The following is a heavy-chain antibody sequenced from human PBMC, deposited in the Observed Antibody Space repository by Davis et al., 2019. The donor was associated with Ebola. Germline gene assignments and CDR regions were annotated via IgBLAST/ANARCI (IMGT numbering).Heavy chain of an antibody. CDR1: GGSISSSSYF. J-gene: IGHJ5*02. Sequence: SETLSLTCTVSGGSISSSSYFWDWIRQPPGKGLEWIGSIYYTGSTYYNPSLKSRVTISVDTSKNQFSLRLNSVTAADTAVYYCARVNFCIGGSCYSHDHWGQGTLVTVSS. CDR2: IYYTGST. D-gene: IGHD2-15*01. CDR3: ARVNFCIGGSCYSHDH. V-gene: IGHV4-39*07.